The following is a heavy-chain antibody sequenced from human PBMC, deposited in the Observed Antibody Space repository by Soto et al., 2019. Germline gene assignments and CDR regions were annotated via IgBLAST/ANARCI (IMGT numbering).Heavy chain of an antibody. CDR1: GLTFNTYA. J-gene: IGHJ4*02. CDR3: ASYVRGPTFYFDY. Sequence: EVQLLESGGGLIQPGGSLILSCSAFGLTFNTYAMSWVRQAPGKGLEWLSVISANNDGPYYADSVKGRFIISRDNSRHNLYLQMSRLRADDTAVYYCASYVRGPTFYFDYWGRGTLVPVSS. CDR2: ISANNDGP. V-gene: IGHV3-23*01. D-gene: IGHD3-10*02.